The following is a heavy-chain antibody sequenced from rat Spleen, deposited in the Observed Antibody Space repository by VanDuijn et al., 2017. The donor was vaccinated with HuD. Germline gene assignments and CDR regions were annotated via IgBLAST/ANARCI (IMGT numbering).Heavy chain of an antibody. V-gene: IGHV5-19*01. Sequence: VQLKESGPGLVQPSQTLSLTCTVSGFSLSSYGMHWIRQAPTKGLEWVASISPSGGSTYYRDSGKGRFTIARDNAKSTLYLQMDSLRSEDTATYYCATDYSSYEDYWYFDFWGPGTMVTVSS. CDR2: ISPSGGST. CDR1: GFSLSSYG. J-gene: IGHJ1*01. D-gene: IGHD1-2*01. CDR3: ATDYSSYEDYWYFDF.